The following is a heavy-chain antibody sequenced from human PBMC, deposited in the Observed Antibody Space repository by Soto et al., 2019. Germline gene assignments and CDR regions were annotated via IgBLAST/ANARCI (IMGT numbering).Heavy chain of an antibody. CDR1: GFTFSSYA. J-gene: IGHJ3*02. V-gene: IGHV3-23*01. Sequence: GGSLRLSCAASGFTFSSYAMSWVRQAPGKGLEWVSAISGSGGSTYYADSVKGRFTISRDNSKNTLYLQMNSLRAEDTAVYYCAKDRVYSYGRNDAFDIWGQGTMVTVSS. CDR2: ISGSGGST. D-gene: IGHD5-18*01. CDR3: AKDRVYSYGRNDAFDI.